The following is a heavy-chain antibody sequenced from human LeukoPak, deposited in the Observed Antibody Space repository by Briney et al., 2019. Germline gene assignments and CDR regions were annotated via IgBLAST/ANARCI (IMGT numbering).Heavy chain of an antibody. J-gene: IGHJ4*02. CDR2: IYYSGST. CDR3: ARGSLRYFDWLSTYYFDY. V-gene: IGHV4-39*07. CDR1: GGSISSSSYY. D-gene: IGHD3-9*01. Sequence: PSETLSLTCTVSGGSISSSSYYWGWIRQPPGKGLEWIGSIYYSGSTYYNPSLKSRVAISVDTSKNQFSLKLSSVTAADTAVYYCARGSLRYFDWLSTYYFDYWGQGTLVTVSS.